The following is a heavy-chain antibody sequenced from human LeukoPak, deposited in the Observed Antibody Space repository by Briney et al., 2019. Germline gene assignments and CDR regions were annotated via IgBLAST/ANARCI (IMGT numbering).Heavy chain of an antibody. CDR1: GFTFSRYW. D-gene: IGHD6-19*01. Sequence: GGSLRLSCAASGFTFSRYWMHWVRQAPGKGQVWVSRINGDGSTTSYADSVKGGFTISRDNAKNTLYLQMNSLRAEDTAVYYCAKDRYSSGWDNWFDPWGQGTLVTVSS. CDR2: INGDGSTT. J-gene: IGHJ5*02. CDR3: AKDRYSSGWDNWFDP. V-gene: IGHV3-74*01.